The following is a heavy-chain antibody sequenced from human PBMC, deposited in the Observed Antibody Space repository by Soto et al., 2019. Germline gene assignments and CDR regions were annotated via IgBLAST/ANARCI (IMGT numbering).Heavy chain of an antibody. Sequence: QVQLQESGPGLVKPSETLSLTCTVSGGSISSYFWSWIRQPPGKGLEWIGYIYYSGSTNYNPSLKSRVTISVDTSKNQFSLKLSSVTAADTAVYYCARRVRDWNCRYYYYMDVWGKGTTVTVSS. CDR2: IYYSGST. J-gene: IGHJ6*03. CDR1: GGSISSYF. CDR3: ARRVRDWNCRYYYYMDV. D-gene: IGHD1-7*01. V-gene: IGHV4-59*08.